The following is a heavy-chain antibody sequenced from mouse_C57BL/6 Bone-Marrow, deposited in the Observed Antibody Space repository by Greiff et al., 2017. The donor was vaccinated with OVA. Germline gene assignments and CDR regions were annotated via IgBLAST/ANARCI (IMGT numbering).Heavy chain of an antibody. J-gene: IGHJ1*03. D-gene: IGHD1-1*01. CDR2: SRNKANDYTT. Sequence: EVKLVESGGGLVQSGRSLRLSCATSGFTFSDFYMEWVRQAPGKGLEWIAASRNKANDYTTEYSASVKGRFIVSRDTSQSILYLQMNALRAEDTAIYYCARDAGLGVGYFDVWGTGTTVTVSS. V-gene: IGHV7-1*01. CDR3: ARDAGLGVGYFDV. CDR1: GFTFSDFY.